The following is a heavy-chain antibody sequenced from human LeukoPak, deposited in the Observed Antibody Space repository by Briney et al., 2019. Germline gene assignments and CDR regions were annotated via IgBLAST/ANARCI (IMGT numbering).Heavy chain of an antibody. Sequence: GGSLRLSCATSGFTFSSYGFHWVRQAPGKGLEWVAVISNNGGYKHYTDSVKGRFTISRDSSKNTLYLQMNSLRAEDTAVYYCGEYSSSWPAWGQGTTVTVSS. V-gene: IGHV3-33*01. D-gene: IGHD6-13*01. CDR3: GEYSSSWPA. CDR1: GFTFSSYG. CDR2: ISNNGGYK. J-gene: IGHJ6*02.